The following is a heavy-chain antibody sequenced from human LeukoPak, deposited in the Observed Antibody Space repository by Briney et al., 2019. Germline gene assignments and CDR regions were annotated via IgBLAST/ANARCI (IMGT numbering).Heavy chain of an antibody. Sequence: GGSLRLSCAAPGFTFSDYYMSWIRQAPGKGLEWVSYISSSGSTIYYADSVKGRFTISRDNAKNSLYLQMNSLRAEDTAVYYCVTSSGYYYDYFDYWGQGTLVTVSS. CDR2: ISSSGSTI. CDR3: VTSSGYYYDYFDY. CDR1: GFTFSDYY. J-gene: IGHJ4*02. V-gene: IGHV3-11*01. D-gene: IGHD3-22*01.